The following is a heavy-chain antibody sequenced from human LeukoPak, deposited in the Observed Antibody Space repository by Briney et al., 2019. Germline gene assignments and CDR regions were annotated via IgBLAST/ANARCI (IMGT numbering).Heavy chain of an antibody. CDR1: GGSISSSSYY. Sequence: PSETLSLTCTVSGGSISSSSYYWGWIRQPPGKGLEWIGSIYYSGSTYYNPSLKSRVTISVDTSKNQFSLKLSSVTAADTAVYYCARWSGSNVYAFDIWGQGTMVTVSS. CDR2: IYYSGST. CDR3: ARWSGSNVYAFDI. V-gene: IGHV4-39*07. D-gene: IGHD3-3*01. J-gene: IGHJ3*02.